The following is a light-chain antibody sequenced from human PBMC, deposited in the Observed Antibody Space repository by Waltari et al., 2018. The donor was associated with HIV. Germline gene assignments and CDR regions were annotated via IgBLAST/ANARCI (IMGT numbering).Light chain of an antibody. J-gene: IGLJ2*01. CDR3: AAWDDSLNGPV. V-gene: IGLV1-44*01. Sequence: QSVLPQPPSASGTPGQRVTIPCSGSSSTIGSNTVNWYQHPPGTAPKLLIYSNNQRPSGVPDRFSGSKSGTSASLAISGLQSEDEADYYCAAWDDSLNGPVFGGGTKLTVL. CDR1: SSTIGSNT. CDR2: SNN.